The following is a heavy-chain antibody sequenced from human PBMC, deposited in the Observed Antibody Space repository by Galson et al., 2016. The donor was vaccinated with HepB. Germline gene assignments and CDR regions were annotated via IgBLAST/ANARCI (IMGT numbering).Heavy chain of an antibody. CDR3: ATIPALAGKRPGPFDF. V-gene: IGHV3-74*01. Sequence: LRLSCAASGFSFSSYWMYWVRQAPGQGLVWVSHIDTDGRSSYYADSVKGRFTISRDNAENTLSLKMNSLRSEDTAVYYCATIPALAGKRPGPFDFWGQGTLVTVSS. CDR1: GFSFSSYW. D-gene: IGHD6-19*01. J-gene: IGHJ4*02. CDR2: IDTDGRSS.